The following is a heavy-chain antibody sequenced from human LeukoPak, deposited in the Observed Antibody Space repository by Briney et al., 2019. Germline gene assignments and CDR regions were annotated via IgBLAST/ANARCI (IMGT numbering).Heavy chain of an antibody. CDR3: ARDLEEYYGAGSKTFDP. J-gene: IGHJ5*02. Sequence: SETLSLTCTVSGVSISSCYWSWIRQPAGKGLEWIGRIYASGNTNYNPSLKSRVTMTIDSPKKQFSLQLTSVTAADTAVYYCARDLEEYYGAGSKTFDPWGQGTLVTVSS. V-gene: IGHV4-4*07. D-gene: IGHD3-10*01. CDR2: IYASGNT. CDR1: GVSISSCY.